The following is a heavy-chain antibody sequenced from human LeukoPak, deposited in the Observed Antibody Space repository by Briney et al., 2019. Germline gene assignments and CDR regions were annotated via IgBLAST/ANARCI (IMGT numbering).Heavy chain of an antibody. D-gene: IGHD7-27*01. CDR2: TYYRSKWYN. CDR3: SRELPWGPSDY. CDR1: GDSVSSDSAV. Sequence: SQTLSLTCAISGDSVSSDSAVWNWIRQSPSRGLEWLGRTYYRSKWYNDYAVSVKSRIIINPDTSKNQVSLQMRSVTPADTAVYYCSRELPWGPSDYWSQGTLVTVSS. V-gene: IGHV6-1*01. J-gene: IGHJ4*02.